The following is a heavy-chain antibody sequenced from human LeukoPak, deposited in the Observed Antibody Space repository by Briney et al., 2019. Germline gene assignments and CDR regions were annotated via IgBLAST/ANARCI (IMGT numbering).Heavy chain of an antibody. J-gene: IGHJ4*02. D-gene: IGHD2-21*01. CDR1: GFIFSSYS. CDR3: AREEGIWGGDDYFVY. Sequence: GGSLRLSCAASGFIFSSYSMHWVRHPPGKGLEWVSSISSSSSYIYYTASRKGRFTLYRDNAKNTLYLQMNSLRAEDTAVYYCAREEGIWGGDDYFVYWGQGTLVSVSS. V-gene: IGHV3-21*01. CDR2: ISSSSSYI.